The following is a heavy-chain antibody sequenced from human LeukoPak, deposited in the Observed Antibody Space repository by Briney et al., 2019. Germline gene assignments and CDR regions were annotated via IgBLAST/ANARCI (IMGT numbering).Heavy chain of an antibody. J-gene: IGHJ4*02. D-gene: IGHD3-10*01. CDR1: GFTFSSYE. V-gene: IGHV3-20*04. CDR3: AKEPWFGELFIDY. Sequence: GGALRLSCAASGFTFSSYEMNWVRQAPGKGLEWVSDINWNGDSTGYADSVKGRFTISRDNGKNSLYLQMNSLRAEDTAVYYCAKEPWFGELFIDYWGQGTLVTVSS. CDR2: INWNGDST.